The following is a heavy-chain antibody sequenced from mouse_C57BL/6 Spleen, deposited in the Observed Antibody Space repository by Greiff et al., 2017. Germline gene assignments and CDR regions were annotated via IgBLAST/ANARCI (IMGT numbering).Heavy chain of an antibody. D-gene: IGHD2-4*01. J-gene: IGHJ3*01. Sequence: VQLQQSGAELMKPGASVKLSCKATGYKFNGYWIEWVKQRPGHGLEWIGEILPGNGSTNYNEKFNGKATVTADTSSNTAYMQLSSLTTEDSAIYYCARSDYLAWFAYWGQGTLVTVSA. V-gene: IGHV1-9*01. CDR1: GYKFNGYW. CDR3: ARSDYLAWFAY. CDR2: ILPGNGST.